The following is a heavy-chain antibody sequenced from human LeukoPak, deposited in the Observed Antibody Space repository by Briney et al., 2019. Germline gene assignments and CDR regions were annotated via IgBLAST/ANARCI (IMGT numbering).Heavy chain of an antibody. D-gene: IGHD3-10*01. CDR1: GFTFSSYA. CDR2: ISGRDGST. J-gene: IGHJ4*02. Sequence: GGSLRLSCAASGFTFSSYAMSWVRQAPGKGLEWVSGISGRDGSTYYADSVKGRFTISRDNSKNTLYLQMNSLRVEDTAVYYCARAGGIRFDYWGQGTLVTVSS. V-gene: IGHV3-23*01. CDR3: ARAGGIRFDY.